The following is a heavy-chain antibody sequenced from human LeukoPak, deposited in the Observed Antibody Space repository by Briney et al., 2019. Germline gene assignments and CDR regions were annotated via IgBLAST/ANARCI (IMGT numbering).Heavy chain of an antibody. CDR2: IIPIFGTA. D-gene: IGHD3-22*01. Sequence: SVKVSCKASGGTFSSYAISWVRQAPGQGLEWMGGIIPIFGTANYAQKFQGRVTITTDESTSTAYMELSSLRSEDTAVYYCARDYRYYYDSSGDYFDYWGQGTLVTVSS. CDR1: GGTFSSYA. J-gene: IGHJ4*02. V-gene: IGHV1-69*05. CDR3: ARDYRYYYDSSGDYFDY.